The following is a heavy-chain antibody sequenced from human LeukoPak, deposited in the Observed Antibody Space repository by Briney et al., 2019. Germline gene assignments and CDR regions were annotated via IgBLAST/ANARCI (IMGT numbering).Heavy chain of an antibody. CDR2: INTDGTVT. CDR3: ATKQWLAPPPDS. V-gene: IGHV3-74*01. D-gene: IGHD6-19*01. Sequence: PGGSLRLSCAASGFTFSKYWMLWVRQAPGKGLESVSRINTDGTVTTYADSVKGRFTVSIDNADNTMFLEMNSVRDEDTAVDYCATKQWLAPPPDSWGQGTPVTVSS. CDR1: GFTFSKYW. J-gene: IGHJ4*02.